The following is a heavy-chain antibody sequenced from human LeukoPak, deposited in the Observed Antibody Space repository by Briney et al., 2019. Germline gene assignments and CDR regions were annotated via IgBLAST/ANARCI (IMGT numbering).Heavy chain of an antibody. D-gene: IGHD3-10*01. CDR2: IFWDDNR. CDR1: EFSLSTPGVG. V-gene: IGHV2-5*02. J-gene: IGHJ4*02. Sequence: SGPTLVKPTQTLTLTCTFSEFSLSTPGVGVGWIRQPPGEALEWLGHIFWDDNRVYNPSLKNRLTITKDPSSNQVVLTMTNMDPVDTATYYCAHRQKIINGPDFYFFDYWGQGTLVTVSS. CDR3: AHRQKIINGPDFYFFDY.